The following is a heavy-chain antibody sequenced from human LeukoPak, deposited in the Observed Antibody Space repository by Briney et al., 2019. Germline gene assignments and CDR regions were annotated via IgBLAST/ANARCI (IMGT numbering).Heavy chain of an antibody. CDR2: INPFGGST. Sequence: GASVKVSCKASGYTFTNYYMHWVRQAPGQGLEWMGIINPFGGSTNYAQKFQGRVTMTRETSTSTVYMELSSLRSEDTAVYYCARMDTAMAVGIDYWGQGTLVTVSS. J-gene: IGHJ4*02. CDR3: ARMDTAMAVGIDY. D-gene: IGHD5-18*01. CDR1: GYTFTNYY. V-gene: IGHV1-46*01.